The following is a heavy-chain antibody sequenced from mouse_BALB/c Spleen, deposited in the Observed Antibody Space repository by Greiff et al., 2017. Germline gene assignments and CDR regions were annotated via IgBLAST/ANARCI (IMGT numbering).Heavy chain of an antibody. CDR3: ARDRQDGYYLYYAMDY. J-gene: IGHJ4*01. CDR1: GFSLTGYG. V-gene: IGHV2-6-7*01. Sequence: VKLVESGPGLVAPSQSLSITCTVSGFSLTGYGVNWVRQPPGKGLEWLGMIWGDGSTDYNSALKSRLSISKDNSKSQVFLKMNSLQTDDTARYYCARDRQDGYYLYYAMDYWGQGTSVTVSS. CDR2: IWGDGST. D-gene: IGHD2-3*01.